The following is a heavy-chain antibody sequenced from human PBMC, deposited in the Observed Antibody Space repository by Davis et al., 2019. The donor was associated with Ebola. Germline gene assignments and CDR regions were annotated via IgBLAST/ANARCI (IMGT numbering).Heavy chain of an antibody. D-gene: IGHD4-11*01. CDR3: AKGTTVTTLPSFDY. V-gene: IGHV3-23*01. J-gene: IGHJ4*02. Sequence: YYADSVKGRFTISRDNSKNTLYLQMNSLRAEDTAVYYCAKGTTVTTLPSFDYWGQGTLVTVS.